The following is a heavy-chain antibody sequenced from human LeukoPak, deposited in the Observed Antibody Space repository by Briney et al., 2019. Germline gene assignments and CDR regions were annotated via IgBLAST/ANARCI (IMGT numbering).Heavy chain of an antibody. CDR1: GGTFSSYA. CDR2: IIPIFGTA. J-gene: IGHJ4*02. D-gene: IGHD3-3*01. CDR3: ASGSFDWSGYSAVDY. V-gene: IGHV1-69*13. Sequence: SVKVSCKASGGTFSSYAISWVRQAPGQGLEWMGRIIPIFGTANYAQKFQGRVTITADESTSTAYMELSSLRSEDTAVYYCASGSFDWSGYSAVDYWGQGTLATVSS.